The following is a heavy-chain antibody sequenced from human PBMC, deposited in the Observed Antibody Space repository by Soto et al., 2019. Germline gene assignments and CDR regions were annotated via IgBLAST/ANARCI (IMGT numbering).Heavy chain of an antibody. Sequence: QVQLVQSGAEVKNSGASVKVSCKASGYTFTSYGFSWVRQAPGQGLEWMGWISASNGNTNSAQKLQGRVTMTTDTSTGTAYMVLRSLRSDDTATYYCARDSVRSCRDGVCCQAYYCFAMDVWGQGTTVTVS. D-gene: IGHD2-8*02. J-gene: IGHJ6*02. CDR1: GYTFTSYG. V-gene: IGHV1-18*01. CDR3: ARDSVRSCRDGVCCQAYYCFAMDV. CDR2: ISASNGNT.